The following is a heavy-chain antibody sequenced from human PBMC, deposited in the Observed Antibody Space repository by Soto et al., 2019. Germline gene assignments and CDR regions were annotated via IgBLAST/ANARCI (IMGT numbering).Heavy chain of an antibody. CDR1: GYTFTSCG. CDR2: ISAYNGNT. D-gene: IGHD3-22*01. V-gene: IGHV1-18*04. CDR3: ARDKVFRDYYDSSGQRIGPWLN. Sequence: ASVKVSCKASGYTFTSCGISCVRQAPGQGLEWMGWISAYNGNTNYAQKLQGRVTMTTDTSTSTAYMELRSLRSDDTAVYYCARDKVFRDYYDSSGQRIGPWLNWGQGTLVTVSS. J-gene: IGHJ4*02.